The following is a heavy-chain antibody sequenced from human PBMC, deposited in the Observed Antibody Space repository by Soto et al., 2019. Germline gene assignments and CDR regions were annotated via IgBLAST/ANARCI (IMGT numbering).Heavy chain of an antibody. Sequence: GGSLRLSCAASGFTFSSYAMSWVRQAPGKGLEWVSAISGSGGSTYYADSVKGRFTISRDNSKNTLYLQMNSLRAEDTAVYYCAKDVVAHSSGWTNYYYYGMDVWGQGTTVTVSS. J-gene: IGHJ6*02. D-gene: IGHD6-19*01. V-gene: IGHV3-23*01. CDR1: GFTFSSYA. CDR3: AKDVVAHSSGWTNYYYYGMDV. CDR2: ISGSGGST.